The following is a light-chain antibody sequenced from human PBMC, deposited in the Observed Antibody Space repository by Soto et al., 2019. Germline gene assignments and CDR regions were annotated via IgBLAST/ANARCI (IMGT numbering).Light chain of an antibody. CDR3: SSYAGSYRV. Sequence: QSALTQPTSASGSPGQSVTISCTGTSNDVGGYNYVSWYRQHPGKAPKLMIYEVTKRPSGVPDRFSGSKSGNTASLTVSGLQAEDEADYYCSSYAGSYRVFGTGTKVTVL. J-gene: IGLJ1*01. V-gene: IGLV2-8*01. CDR2: EVT. CDR1: SNDVGGYNY.